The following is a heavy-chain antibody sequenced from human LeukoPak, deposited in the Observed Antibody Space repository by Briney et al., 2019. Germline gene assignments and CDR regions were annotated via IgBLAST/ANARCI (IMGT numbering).Heavy chain of an antibody. J-gene: IGHJ4*02. V-gene: IGHV3-48*04. CDR1: GFTFSSYG. CDR2: ISSSGSTI. CDR3: AREGWGDYYDGSGYFGK. Sequence: PGGTLRLSCAASGFTFSSYGMSWVRQAPGKGLEGVSYISSSGSTIYYADSVKGRFTISRDNAKNSLYLQMNSLRVEDTATYYCAREGWGDYYDGSGYFGKWGQGTLVTVSS. D-gene: IGHD3-22*01.